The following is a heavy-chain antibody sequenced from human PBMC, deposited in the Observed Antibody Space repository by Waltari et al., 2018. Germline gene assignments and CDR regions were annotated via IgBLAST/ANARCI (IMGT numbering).Heavy chain of an antibody. D-gene: IGHD6-19*01. CDR2: IYYSGST. Sequence: WSWIRQPQGKGLKWIGYIYYSGSTNYNPSLKSRVTISVDTSKNQFSLKLSSVTAADTAVYYCASLYSSGWYDAFDIWGQGTMVTVSS. J-gene: IGHJ3*02. V-gene: IGHV4-59*08. CDR3: ASLYSSGWYDAFDI.